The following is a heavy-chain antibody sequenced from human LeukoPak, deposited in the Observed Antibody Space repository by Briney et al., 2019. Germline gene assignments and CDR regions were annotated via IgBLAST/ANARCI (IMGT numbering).Heavy chain of an antibody. J-gene: IGHJ4*02. CDR3: VRRRYSGYVVDY. V-gene: IGHV5-51*01. Sequence: GESLKISCKISGDRLTNNWIGWVRQVPGKGLEWLGLIYPGNSDTRYSPFFQGQVTFSVDTSTSTAYLHWGGLKASDTAMYYCVRRRYSGYVVDYWGQGTLVTVSS. CDR2: IYPGNSDT. D-gene: IGHD5-12*01. CDR1: GDRLTNNW.